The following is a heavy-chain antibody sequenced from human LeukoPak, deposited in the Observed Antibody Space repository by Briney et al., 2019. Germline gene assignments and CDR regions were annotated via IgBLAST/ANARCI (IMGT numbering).Heavy chain of an antibody. D-gene: IGHD7-27*01. J-gene: IGHJ4*02. CDR2: TRYRSTWMT. V-gene: IGHV6-1*01. CDR3: VRDFNWGFDY. Sequence: SQTLSLTFAISADSVSIKSVSWSWIRQSPSGGLEFLGRTRYRSTWMTFYSLSVQSRMTINADTSRNHVSLRLNSVTPEDTALYYCVRDFNWGFDYWGQGTLVTVSS. CDR1: ADSVSIKSVS.